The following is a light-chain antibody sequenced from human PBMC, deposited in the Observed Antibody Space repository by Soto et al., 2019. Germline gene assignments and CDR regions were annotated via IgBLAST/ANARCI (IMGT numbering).Light chain of an antibody. J-gene: IGLJ1*01. CDR3: SSSTSSSTRV. Sequence: QSVLTQPASVSGSPGQSITISCTGTSSEVGGYNYVSWYQQHPGKAPKLVIFDVSDRPSGVSNRFSGSKSGNTASLTISGLQAEDEADYYCSSSTSSSTRVFGTGTKLTVL. CDR2: DVS. CDR1: SSEVGGYNY. V-gene: IGLV2-14*01.